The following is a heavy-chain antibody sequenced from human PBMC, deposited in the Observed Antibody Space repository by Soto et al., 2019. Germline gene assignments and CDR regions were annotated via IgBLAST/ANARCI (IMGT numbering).Heavy chain of an antibody. CDR3: ARGRRTGARNFAY. Sequence: SETLSLTCSVSGGSVSSDNYYWNWIRQPPGKGLEWIGYIYFNGDTKYNPSLNSRVTTSTDTSNDQFSLKMTSVTAADTAVYYCARGRRTGARNFAYWGQGTLVTVSS. CDR1: GGSVSSDNYY. J-gene: IGHJ4*02. D-gene: IGHD1-26*01. V-gene: IGHV4-61*01. CDR2: IYFNGDT.